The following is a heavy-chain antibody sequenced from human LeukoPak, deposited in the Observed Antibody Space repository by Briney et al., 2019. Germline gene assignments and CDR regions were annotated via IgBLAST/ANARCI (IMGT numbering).Heavy chain of an antibody. CDR3: ARDGHDYGDYFFDY. Sequence: GGSLRLSCAASGXTFSSYEMNWVRQAPGKGLEWISYISSSAYTIYYADSVRGRFTISRDNTKNSLYLQMNSLRAEDTAVYYCARDGHDYGDYFFDYWGQGTLVTVSS. V-gene: IGHV3-48*03. CDR1: GXTFSSYE. J-gene: IGHJ4*02. D-gene: IGHD4-17*01. CDR2: ISSSAYTI.